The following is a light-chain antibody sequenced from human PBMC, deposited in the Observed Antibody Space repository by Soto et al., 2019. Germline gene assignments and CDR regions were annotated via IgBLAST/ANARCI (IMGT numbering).Light chain of an antibody. CDR3: QSYDNDLSVV. V-gene: IGLV1-40*01. CDR2: DNN. Sequence: QAVVTQPPSVSGAPGQRVTISCTGSNSNIGAGHAAQWYQQPPGTTPKLLIYDNNRRPSGVPVRFSGSRSGTSASLAITGLQAEDEADYYCQSYDNDLSVVFGGGTKLSVL. CDR1: NSNIGAGHA. J-gene: IGLJ2*01.